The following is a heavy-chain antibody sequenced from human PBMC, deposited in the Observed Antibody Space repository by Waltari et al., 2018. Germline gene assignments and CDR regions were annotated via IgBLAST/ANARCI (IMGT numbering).Heavy chain of an antibody. CDR1: GFTFRPHA. J-gene: IGHJ4*02. CDR2: ICASADCA. V-gene: IGHV3-23*04. D-gene: IGHD1-26*01. CDR3: ADAGWGEPKAY. Sequence: EVPLVGSGGSLVQAGGALSLSWLALGFTFRPHALSWVRQAPGKGLEWISSICASADCAYYADSVKGRFTISRDNSKNTLYLQANTLGAEDTAVYYCADAGWGEPKAYWGQGTLVTVSS.